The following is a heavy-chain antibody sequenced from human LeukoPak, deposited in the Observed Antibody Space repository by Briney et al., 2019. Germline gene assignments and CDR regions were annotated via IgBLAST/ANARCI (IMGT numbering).Heavy chain of an antibody. D-gene: IGHD5-12*01. CDR1: GYSISSGYY. CDR3: ARATSRYYYYYMDV. V-gene: IGHV4-38-2*01. J-gene: IGHJ6*03. CDR2: IYHSGST. Sequence: SETLSLTCAVSGYSISSGYYWGWIRQPPGKGLEWIGSIYHSGSTYYNPSLKSRVTISVDTSKNQFSLKLSSVTAADTAVYYCARATSRYYYYYMDVWGKGTTVTVSS.